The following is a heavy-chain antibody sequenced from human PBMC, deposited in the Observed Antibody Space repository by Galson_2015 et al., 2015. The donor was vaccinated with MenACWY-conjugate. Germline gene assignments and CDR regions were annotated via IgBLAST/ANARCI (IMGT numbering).Heavy chain of an antibody. Sequence: TLSLTCAVYGGSFSGYYWSWIRQPPGKGLEWIGEINHSGSTNYNPSLKSRVTISVDTSKNQFSLKLSSVTAADTAVYYCARRRGVVVPAATSTRYYYYYGMDVWGQGTTVTVSS. J-gene: IGHJ6*02. CDR1: GGSFSGYY. CDR3: ARRRGVVVPAATSTRYYYYYGMDV. V-gene: IGHV4-34*01. CDR2: INHSGST. D-gene: IGHD2-2*01.